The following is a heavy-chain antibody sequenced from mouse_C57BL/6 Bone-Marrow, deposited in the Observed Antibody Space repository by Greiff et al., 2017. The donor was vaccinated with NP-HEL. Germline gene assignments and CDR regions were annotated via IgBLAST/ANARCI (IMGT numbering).Heavy chain of an antibody. V-gene: IGHV5-2*01. D-gene: IGHD1-1*01. CDR2: INSDGGST. CDR1: EYAFPSHD. J-gene: IGHJ1*03. CDR3: ARYYGSSFYWYFDV. Sequence: EVMLVESGGGLVQPGESLKLSCESNEYAFPSHDMSWVRKTPEKRLELVAAINSDGGSTYYPDTMERRFIISRDNTKKTRYLQMSSLRSEDTALYYCARYYGSSFYWYFDVWGTGTTVTVSS.